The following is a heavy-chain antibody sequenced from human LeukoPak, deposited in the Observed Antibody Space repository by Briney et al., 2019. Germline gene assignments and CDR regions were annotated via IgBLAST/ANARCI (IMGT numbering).Heavy chain of an antibody. CDR2: ITTSDGNT. V-gene: IGHV3-23*01. CDR3: ARDAARYGSGWYYDF. CDR1: GFTFSSYT. Sequence: GGSLRLSCAASGFTFSSYTMSWVRQAPGKGLEWVSTITTSDGNTYYADSVKGRFTISRDNSRNTLYLQMNSLRAEDTAVYYCARDAARYGSGWYYDFWGQGTLVTVSS. D-gene: IGHD6-19*01. J-gene: IGHJ4*02.